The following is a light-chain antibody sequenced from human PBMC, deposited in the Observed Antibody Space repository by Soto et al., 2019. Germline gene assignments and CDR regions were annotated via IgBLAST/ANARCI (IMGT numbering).Light chain of an antibody. CDR1: QSVSSY. J-gene: IGKJ3*01. Sequence: EIVLTQSPPTLSLSPGERATLSCRASQSVSSYLAWYQQKPGQAPRLLIYDASNRATAIPARFSGSGSGTDFTLTISSLEPEDFAVYYCQQRSNWPITFGPGTKVEIK. CDR2: DAS. V-gene: IGKV3-11*01. CDR3: QQRSNWPIT.